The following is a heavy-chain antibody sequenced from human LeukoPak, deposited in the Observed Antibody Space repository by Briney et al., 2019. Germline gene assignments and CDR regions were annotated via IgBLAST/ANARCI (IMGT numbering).Heavy chain of an antibody. D-gene: IGHD6-13*01. V-gene: IGHV3-7*04. J-gene: IGHJ5*01. CDR1: GFTFNDYW. CDR2: MKVDGSEK. Sequence: SGGSLRLSCAASGFTFNDYWMTWVRQPPGKGLAWVANMKVDGSEKYYVDSVKGRFTVSIDNGKNTLFLQMSSLRVEDTAVYYCAMERRQLFTSSWPSWGHGTLVTVST. CDR3: AMERRQLFTSSWPS.